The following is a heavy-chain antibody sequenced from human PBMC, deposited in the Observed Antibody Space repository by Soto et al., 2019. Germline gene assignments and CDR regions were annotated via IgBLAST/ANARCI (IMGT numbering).Heavy chain of an antibody. Sequence: GGSLRLSCAASGFTFIGSAMHWVRQASGKGLEWVGRIRSKANTYATVYAASVKGRFTISRDDSKNTAYLQMNSLKTEDTAVYYCASFMVGATPYWGQGTLVTVSS. CDR3: ASFMVGATPY. V-gene: IGHV3-73*01. J-gene: IGHJ4*02. CDR2: IRSKANTYAT. D-gene: IGHD1-26*01. CDR1: GFTFIGSA.